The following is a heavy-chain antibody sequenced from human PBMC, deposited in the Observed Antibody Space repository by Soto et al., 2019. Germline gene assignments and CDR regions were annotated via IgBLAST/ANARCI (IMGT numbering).Heavy chain of an antibody. D-gene: IGHD2-21*01. V-gene: IGHV3-7*01. CDR3: ARDWGTYCGGDCPKLDY. CDR2: IKQDESEK. J-gene: IGHJ4*02. Sequence: EVQLVESGGALAQPGGSLRLSCAASGFTFTSYWMAWVRQTPGKGLEWVANIKQDESEKNYVDSVRGRFSISRDNAKNSLYLQMNSLRAGNTAVYYCARDWGTYCGGDCPKLDYWGQGTLVTVSS. CDR1: GFTFTSYW.